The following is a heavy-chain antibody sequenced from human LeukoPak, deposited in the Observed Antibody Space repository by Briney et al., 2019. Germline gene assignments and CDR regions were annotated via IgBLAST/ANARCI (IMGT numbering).Heavy chain of an antibody. CDR1: GYTFTDYY. CDR2: MIPNGGGT. Sequence: ASVKVSCKTSGYTFTDYYIHWVRQAPGQGFEWMGWMIPNGGGTRYAQKFQGRVTMTRYTSIGTAYLELYTLASDDTAMYYCASGDSDYDGIRRPLHYWGQGTLVTVSS. CDR3: ASGDSDYDGIRRPLHY. D-gene: IGHD5-12*01. J-gene: IGHJ4*02. V-gene: IGHV1-2*02.